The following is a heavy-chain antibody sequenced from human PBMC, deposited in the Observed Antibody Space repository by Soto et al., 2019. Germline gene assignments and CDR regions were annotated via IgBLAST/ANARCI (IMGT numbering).Heavy chain of an antibody. V-gene: IGHV3-30-3*01. CDR3: ARDGDYYGSGYHYYGMDV. CDR1: GFTFSSYA. CDR2: ISYDGSNK. D-gene: IGHD3-10*01. Sequence: QVQLVESGGGVVQPGRSLRLSCAASGFTFSSYAMHWVRQAPGKGLEWVAVISYDGSNKYYADSVKGRFTISRDNSKNTLYLQMNSLRAEDTAVYYCARDGDYYGSGYHYYGMDVWGQGTTVTVSS. J-gene: IGHJ6*02.